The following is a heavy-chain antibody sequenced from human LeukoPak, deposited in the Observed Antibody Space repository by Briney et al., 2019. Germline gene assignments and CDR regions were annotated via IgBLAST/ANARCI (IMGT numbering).Heavy chain of an antibody. CDR1: GYTFTGYY. Sequence: GASVKVSCKASGYTFTGYYMHWVRQAPGQGLEWMGWINPNSGGTNYAQKFQGWVTMTRDTSISTAYMELSRLRSDDTAIYYCARAVMSGTILHYYFDYWGQGTLSPSPQ. V-gene: IGHV1-2*04. CDR2: INPNSGGT. J-gene: IGHJ4*02. CDR3: ARAVMSGTILHYYFDY. D-gene: IGHD2-21*01.